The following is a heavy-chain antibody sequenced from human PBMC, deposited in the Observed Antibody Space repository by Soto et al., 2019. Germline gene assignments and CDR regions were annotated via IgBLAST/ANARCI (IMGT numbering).Heavy chain of an antibody. V-gene: IGHV1-69*13. CDR2: VIPTFGTS. J-gene: IGHJ5*02. Sequence: SVKVSCKASGGTFSSFAITWVRQAPGQGLEYMGGVIPTFGTSIYAQKFQGRVTITADESTSTAYMELSSLRSEDTAVYYCTRAQFRYSGPYVAADWFDPWGQGTLVTVSS. CDR1: GGTFSSFA. CDR3: TRAQFRYSGPYVAADWFDP. D-gene: IGHD5-12*01.